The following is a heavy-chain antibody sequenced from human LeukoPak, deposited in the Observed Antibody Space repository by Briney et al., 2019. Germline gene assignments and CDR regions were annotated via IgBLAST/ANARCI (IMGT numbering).Heavy chain of an antibody. CDR2: INTDGSST. CDR1: GFTFSSYW. Sequence: GGSLRLSCAASGFTFSSYWMHWVCQAPGKGLVWVSRINTDGSSTSYADSVKGRFTISRDNAKNTLYLQMNSLRAEDTAVYYCARVKEQLRIAARPFYYYYMDVWGKGTTVTVSS. CDR3: ARVKEQLRIAARPFYYYYMDV. D-gene: IGHD6-6*01. J-gene: IGHJ6*03. V-gene: IGHV3-74*01.